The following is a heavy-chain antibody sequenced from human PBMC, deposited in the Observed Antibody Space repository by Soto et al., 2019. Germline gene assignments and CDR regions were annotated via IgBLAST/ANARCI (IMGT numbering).Heavy chain of an antibody. Sequence: GESLKISCKGSGYSFTSYWIGWVRQMPGKGLEWMGIIYPGDSDTRYSPSFQGQVTISADKSISTAYLQWSSLKASDTAMYYCARSEKTIFGVAIGWFDPWGQGTLVTVSS. CDR2: IYPGDSDT. J-gene: IGHJ5*02. V-gene: IGHV5-51*01. D-gene: IGHD3-3*01. CDR3: ARSEKTIFGVAIGWFDP. CDR1: GYSFTSYW.